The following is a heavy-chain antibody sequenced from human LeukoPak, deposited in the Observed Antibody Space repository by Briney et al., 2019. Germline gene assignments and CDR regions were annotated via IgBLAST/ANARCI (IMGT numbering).Heavy chain of an antibody. Sequence: GGSLRLSCAASGFTFSSYAMSWVRQAPGKGLEWVSGVSNSGGSTYYADSVKGRFTISRDNSKNTLYLQMNTLSAGDTAVYYCAQATGILATGTRIKYWGQGTLVTVSS. CDR2: VSNSGGST. D-gene: IGHD5-12*01. V-gene: IGHV3-23*01. CDR1: GFTFSSYA. J-gene: IGHJ4*02. CDR3: AQATGILATGTRIKY.